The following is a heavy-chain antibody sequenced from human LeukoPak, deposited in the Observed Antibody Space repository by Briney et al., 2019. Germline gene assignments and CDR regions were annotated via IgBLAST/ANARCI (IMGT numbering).Heavy chain of an antibody. V-gene: IGHV4-59*12. CDR3: ARGSLVVDDAFDI. CDR1: GGSISSYY. CDR2: IYYSGST. Sequence: PSETLSLTCTVSGGSISSYYWSWIRQPPGKGLEWIGYIYYSGSTNYNPSLKSRVTISVDTSKNQFSLKLSSVTAADTAVYYCARGSLVVDDAFDIWAQGTMVTVSS. D-gene: IGHD3-22*01. J-gene: IGHJ3*02.